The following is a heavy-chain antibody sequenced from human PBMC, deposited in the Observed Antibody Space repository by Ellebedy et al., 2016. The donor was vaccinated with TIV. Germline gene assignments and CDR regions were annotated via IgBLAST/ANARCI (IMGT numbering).Heavy chain of an antibody. Sequence: SVKVSCXASGGTFSSYAISWVRQAPGQGLEWMGGIIPIFGTANYAQKFQGRVTITADESTSTAYMELSSLRSEDTAVYYCARASIVVVPAAMNYYYYYGMGVWGQGTTVTVSS. V-gene: IGHV1-69*13. CDR2: IIPIFGTA. CDR3: ARASIVVVPAAMNYYYYYGMGV. D-gene: IGHD2-2*01. J-gene: IGHJ6*02. CDR1: GGTFSSYA.